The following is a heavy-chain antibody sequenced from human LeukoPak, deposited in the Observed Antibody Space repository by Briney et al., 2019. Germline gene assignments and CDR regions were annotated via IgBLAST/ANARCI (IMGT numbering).Heavy chain of an antibody. J-gene: IGHJ6*02. CDR2: INPNTGGT. CDR3: ARESHHCSSTSCYRTYYGMDV. CDR1: GYTFTGYY. Sequence: ASVKVSCKASGYTFTGYYMHWVRQAPGQGLEWMGWINPNTGGTNYAQKFQGRVTMTRDTSISTAYMELSRLRSGDTAVHYCARESHHCSSTSCYRTYYGMDVWGQGTTVTVSS. V-gene: IGHV1-2*02. D-gene: IGHD2-2*02.